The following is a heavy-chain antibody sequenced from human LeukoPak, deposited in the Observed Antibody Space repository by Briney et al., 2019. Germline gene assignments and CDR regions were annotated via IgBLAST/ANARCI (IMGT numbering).Heavy chain of an antibody. V-gene: IGHV1-18*01. CDR3: ARVARGDNNWFDP. Sequence: GASVKVSCKASGYTFTTYGITWVRQAAGQGLEWMGWISAYNGNTNYAQKLQGRVSMTTDTSTSTAYVELRSLRSDDTAVYYCARVARGDNNWFDPWGQGTLVTVSS. CDR2: ISAYNGNT. D-gene: IGHD3-10*01. J-gene: IGHJ5*02. CDR1: GYTFTTYG.